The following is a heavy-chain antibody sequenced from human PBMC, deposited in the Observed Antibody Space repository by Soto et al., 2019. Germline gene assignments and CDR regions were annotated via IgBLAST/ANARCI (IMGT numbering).Heavy chain of an antibody. CDR2: INAGNGNT. J-gene: IGHJ4*02. V-gene: IGHV1-3*01. D-gene: IGHD2-2*01. CDR3: ARDCSSTSCYGTPDY. CDR1: GYTFTSYA. Sequence: ASVKVSCKASGYTFTSYAMHRVRQAPGQRLEWMGWINAGNGNTKYSQKFQGRVTITRDTSASTAYMELSSLRSEDTAVYYCARDCSSTSCYGTPDYWGQGTLVTVSS.